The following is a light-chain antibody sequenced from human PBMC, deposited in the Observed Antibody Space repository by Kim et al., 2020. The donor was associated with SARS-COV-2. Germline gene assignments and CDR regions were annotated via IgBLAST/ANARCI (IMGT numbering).Light chain of an antibody. V-gene: IGLV3-1*01. Sequence: SYELTQPPSVSVSPGQTASITCSGDKLGDKYACWYQQKPGQSPVLVIYQDSKRPSGIPERFSGSNSGNTATLTIGGTQAMDEADYCCQAWDSSTAVFGTGTKVTVL. J-gene: IGLJ1*01. CDR2: QDS. CDR3: QAWDSSTAV. CDR1: KLGDKY.